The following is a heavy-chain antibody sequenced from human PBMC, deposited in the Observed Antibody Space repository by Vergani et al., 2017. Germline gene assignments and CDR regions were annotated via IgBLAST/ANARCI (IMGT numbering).Heavy chain of an antibody. Sequence: QVQLVQSGAEVKKPGASVKVSCKASGYTFTSYYMHWVRQAPGQGLEWMGIINPSGGSTSYAQKFQGRVTMTRDTSTSTVYMELSSLRSEDTAVYYCARDRAAAGTLNYGMDVWGQGTTVTVSS. J-gene: IGHJ6*02. CDR1: GYTFTSYY. CDR3: ARDRAAAGTLNYGMDV. D-gene: IGHD6-13*01. CDR2: INPSGGST. V-gene: IGHV1-46*01.